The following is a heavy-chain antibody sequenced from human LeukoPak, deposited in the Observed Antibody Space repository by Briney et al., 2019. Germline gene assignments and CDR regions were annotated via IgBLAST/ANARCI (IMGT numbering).Heavy chain of an antibody. Sequence: PGGSLRLSCAASGFTFSSYWMHWLRQPPGKGLLWVSRINNDGSSIAYADSVKGRFTISRDNAKNTLYLQINSLRAEDTAVYYCAREYQVTARFDPWGQGTLVTVSS. CDR3: AREYQVTARFDP. V-gene: IGHV3-74*01. CDR2: INNDGSSI. CDR1: GFTFSSYW. J-gene: IGHJ5*02. D-gene: IGHD5-18*01.